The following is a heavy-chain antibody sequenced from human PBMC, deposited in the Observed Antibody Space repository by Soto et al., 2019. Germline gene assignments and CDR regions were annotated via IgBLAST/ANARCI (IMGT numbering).Heavy chain of an antibody. V-gene: IGHV1-46*01. D-gene: IGHD6-19*01. J-gene: IGHJ4*02. CDR3: ARSLGWSYFDY. Sequence: QVQLVQSGTEVQKSGASVKVSCRASGYTFISYYIHLLRQAPGQGLEWMATINPSGGGTSYAPNFQGRVTMTRDTSTNTVYVELSSLRSEDTALYYCARSLGWSYFDYWGQGTLVTVSS. CDR1: GYTFISYY. CDR2: INPSGGGT.